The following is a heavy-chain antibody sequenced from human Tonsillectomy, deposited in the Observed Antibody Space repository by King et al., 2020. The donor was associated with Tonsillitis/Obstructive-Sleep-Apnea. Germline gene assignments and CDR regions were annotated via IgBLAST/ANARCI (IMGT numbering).Heavy chain of an antibody. CDR1: GGSISSSSYY. J-gene: IGHJ4*02. Sequence: QLQESGPGLVKPSETLSLTCTVSGGSISSSSYYWGWIRQPPGKGLEWIGSIYYSGSTYYNPSLKSRVTISVDTSKNQFSLKLSSVTAADPAVYYCAKQAYGDYVGGGFDYWGQGTLVTVSS. CDR2: IYYSGST. CDR3: AKQAYGDYVGGGFDY. V-gene: IGHV4-39*01. D-gene: IGHD4-17*01.